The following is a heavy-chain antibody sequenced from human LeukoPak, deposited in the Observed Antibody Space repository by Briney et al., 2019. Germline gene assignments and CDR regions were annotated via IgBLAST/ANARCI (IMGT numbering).Heavy chain of an antibody. CDR2: INHSGST. J-gene: IGHJ6*02. V-gene: IGHV4-34*01. Sequence: SETLSLTCAVYGGSFSGYYWSWIRQPPGKGLEWIGEINHSGSTNYNPSLKSRVTISVGTSKNQFSLKLSSVTAADTAVYYCARRMTYYYYGMDVWGQGTTVTVSS. CDR1: GGSFSGYY. CDR3: ARRMTYYYYGMDV.